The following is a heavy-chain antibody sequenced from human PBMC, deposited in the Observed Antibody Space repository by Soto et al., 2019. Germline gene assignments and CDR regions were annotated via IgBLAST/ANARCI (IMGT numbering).Heavy chain of an antibody. V-gene: IGHV3-23*01. J-gene: IGHJ4*02. CDR1: GFSFNKYA. CDR2: ITGSGSSI. D-gene: IGHD2-21*02. Sequence: DVQLLESGGGLVQPGGSLKLSCVASGFSFNKYAMIWVRQAPGKGREWVSGITGSGSSIQYTASVKGRFTISRDNSKNTVYLQMDYLRAEDTAMYYCAKDDVSGDGLWLVSDWGQGTPVTVS. CDR3: AKDDVSGDGLWLVSD.